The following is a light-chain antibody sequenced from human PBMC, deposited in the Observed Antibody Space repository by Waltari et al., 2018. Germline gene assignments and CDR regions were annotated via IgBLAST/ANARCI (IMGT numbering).Light chain of an antibody. J-gene: IGKJ1*01. CDR1: QSVLYSSNNKNY. Sequence: DIVMTQSPDSLAVSLGERATINCMSTQSVLYSSNNKNYLAWYQQKPGQPHKLLISWASTRESGVPDRFSGSGSGTDFTLTISSLQAEDVAVYYCQQYYSTPPTFGQGTKVEIK. CDR3: QQYYSTPPT. V-gene: IGKV4-1*01. CDR2: WAS.